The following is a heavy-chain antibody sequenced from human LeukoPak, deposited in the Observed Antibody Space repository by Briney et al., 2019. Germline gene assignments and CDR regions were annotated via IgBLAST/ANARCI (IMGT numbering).Heavy chain of an antibody. CDR3: ARSLGYCTDGVCYNRYYFDF. J-gene: IGHJ4*02. V-gene: IGHV4-31*03. D-gene: IGHD2-8*01. Sequence: SETLSLTCTVSGDSISRSDYYWNWIRQHPGKGLEWIGYIYYSGRTYYNPSLKSRVTILVDTSKNQFSLRLSSVTAADTAVYYCARSLGYCTDGVCYNRYYFDFWGQGTLVTVSS. CDR1: GDSISRSDYY. CDR2: IYYSGRT.